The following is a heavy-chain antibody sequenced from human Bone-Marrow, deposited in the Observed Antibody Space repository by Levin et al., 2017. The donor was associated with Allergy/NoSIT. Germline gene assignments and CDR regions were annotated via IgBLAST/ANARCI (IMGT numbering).Heavy chain of an antibody. J-gene: IGHJ6*02. CDR2: ISGSGGST. D-gene: IGHD2-15*01. V-gene: IGHV3-23*01. CDR1: GFTFSSYA. CDR3: AKFGDVVVVAQTNYYDYGMDV. Sequence: GGSLRLSCAASGFTFSSYAMSWVRQAPGKGLEWVSAISGSGGSTYYADSVKGRFTISRDNSKNTLYLQMNSLRAEDTAVYYCAKFGDVVVVAQTNYYDYGMDVWGQGTTVTVSS.